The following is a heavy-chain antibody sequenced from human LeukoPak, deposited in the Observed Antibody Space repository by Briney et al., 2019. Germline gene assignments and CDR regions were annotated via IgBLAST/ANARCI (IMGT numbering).Heavy chain of an antibody. V-gene: IGHV3-30-3*01. J-gene: IGHJ4*02. CDR2: ISYDGSNK. CDR3: ASTKAVAAPCFDY. CDR1: GFTFSSYA. D-gene: IGHD6-19*01. Sequence: PGGSLRLSCAASGFTFSSYAMHWVRQAPGKGLEWVAVISYDGSNKYYADSVKGRFTISRDNSKNTLYLQMNSLRAEDTAVYYCASTKAVAAPCFDYWGQGTLVTVSS.